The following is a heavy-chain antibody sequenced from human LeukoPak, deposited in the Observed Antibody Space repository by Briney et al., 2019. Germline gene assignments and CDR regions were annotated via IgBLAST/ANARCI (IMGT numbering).Heavy chain of an antibody. CDR2: ISGSGGST. Sequence: PGGSLRLSCAASGFTFSSYAMSWVRQAPGKGLEWVSAISGSGGSTYYADSVKGRFTISRDNSKNTLYLQMNSLRAEDTAVYYCTTDPGAPPGLGYWGQGTLVTVSS. J-gene: IGHJ4*02. V-gene: IGHV3-23*01. CDR3: TTDPGAPPGLGY. CDR1: GFTFSSYA. D-gene: IGHD7-27*01.